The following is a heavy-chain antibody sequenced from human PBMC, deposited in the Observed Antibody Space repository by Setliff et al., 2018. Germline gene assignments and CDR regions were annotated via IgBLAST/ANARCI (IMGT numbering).Heavy chain of an antibody. CDR3: AGARGSSWLFYYMDV. D-gene: IGHD6-13*01. CDR1: GFTFRSYT. CDR2: ISSSSSTI. J-gene: IGHJ6*03. Sequence: GGSLRLSCAASGFTFRSYTMNWVRQAPGKGLEWVSYISSSSSTIYYADSVKGRFTISRDNAKNSLYLQMNSLRAEDTAVYYCAGARGSSWLFYYMDVWGKGTTVTVSS. V-gene: IGHV3-48*01.